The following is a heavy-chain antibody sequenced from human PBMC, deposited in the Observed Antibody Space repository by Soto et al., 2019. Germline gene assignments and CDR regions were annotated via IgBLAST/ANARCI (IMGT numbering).Heavy chain of an antibody. CDR3: AKQERQWLVPPHFDY. CDR1: GFTFSSYA. V-gene: IGHV3-23*01. CDR2: ISGSGGNT. D-gene: IGHD6-19*01. Sequence: EVQLLESGGGLVQPGGSLRLSCAASGFTFSSYAMSWVRQAPGKGLEWVSAISGSGGNTYYADSVKGRFTISRDNSKNTLYLQMNSLRAEDTAVYYWAKQERQWLVPPHFDYWGQGTLVTVSS. J-gene: IGHJ4*02.